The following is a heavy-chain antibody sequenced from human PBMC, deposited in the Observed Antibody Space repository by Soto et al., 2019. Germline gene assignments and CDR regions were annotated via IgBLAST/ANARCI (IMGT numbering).Heavy chain of an antibody. Sequence: QVQLVQSGAEVKKPGSSVKVSCKASGGTFSSYAISWVRQAPGQGLEWMGGIIPIFGTANYAQKFQGRVTITADKSTSTAYMELSSLRSEDTAVYYCVRGEYCGGDCFYYFDYWGQGTLVTVSS. J-gene: IGHJ4*02. CDR3: VRGEYCGGDCFYYFDY. D-gene: IGHD2-21*02. V-gene: IGHV1-69*06. CDR2: IIPIFGTA. CDR1: GGTFSSYA.